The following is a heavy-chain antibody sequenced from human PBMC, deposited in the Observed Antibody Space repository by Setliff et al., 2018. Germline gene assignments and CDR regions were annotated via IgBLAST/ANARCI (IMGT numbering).Heavy chain of an antibody. CDR2: IYYSGST. J-gene: IGHJ6*02. CDR1: GGSISSYY. CDR3: ARVAAYSSSWYNYYYGMDV. D-gene: IGHD6-13*01. Sequence: PSETLSLTCTVSGGSISSYYWSWIRQHPGKGLEWIGYIYYSGSTYYNPSLKSRVTISVDTSKNQFSLKLSSVTAADTAVYYCARVAAYSSSWYNYYYGMDVWGQGTTVTVSS. V-gene: IGHV4-59*12.